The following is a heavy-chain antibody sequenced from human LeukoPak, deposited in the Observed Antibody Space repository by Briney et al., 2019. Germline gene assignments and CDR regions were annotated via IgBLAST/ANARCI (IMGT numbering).Heavy chain of an antibody. Sequence: GASVKVSCKASGYTFTSYYMHWVRQAPGQGLEWMGWISAYNGNTNYAQKLQGRVTMTTDTSTSTAYMELRSLRSDDTAVYYCARGYLSRDGYNSYGYWGQGTLVTVSS. V-gene: IGHV1-18*04. CDR3: ARGYLSRDGYNSYGY. J-gene: IGHJ4*02. CDR1: GYTFTSYY. CDR2: ISAYNGNT. D-gene: IGHD5-24*01.